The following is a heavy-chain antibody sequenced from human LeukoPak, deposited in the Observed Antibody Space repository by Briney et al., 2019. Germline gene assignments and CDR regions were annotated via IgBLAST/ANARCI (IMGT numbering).Heavy chain of an antibody. CDR3: AKDPIHDYGDYIAAFDI. CDR2: ISYDGSIK. Sequence: PAGSLRLSCAASGLTFRSYAIHWVRQAPGKGLEWVAFISYDGSIKYYADSVKGRFTISRDNAKNSLYLQMNSLRAEDTALYYCAKDPIHDYGDYIAAFDIWGQGTMVTVSS. D-gene: IGHD4-17*01. V-gene: IGHV3-30-3*01. CDR1: GLTFRSYA. J-gene: IGHJ3*02.